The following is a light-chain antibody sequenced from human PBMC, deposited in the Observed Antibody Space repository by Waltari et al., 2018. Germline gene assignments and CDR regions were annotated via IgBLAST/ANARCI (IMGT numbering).Light chain of an antibody. J-gene: IGLJ3*02. V-gene: IGLV1-44*01. Sequence: QSVLTQPPSAAGSPGQRVTIFCSGSSSNIGSNVVNWYQQFPGKAPKLLIYRSDQRPSGVPDRFSGSKSGTSASLAISGLHPEDEADYHCAAWDDSLRGHWVFGGGTKVTVL. CDR1: SSNIGSNV. CDR3: AAWDDSLRGHWV. CDR2: RSD.